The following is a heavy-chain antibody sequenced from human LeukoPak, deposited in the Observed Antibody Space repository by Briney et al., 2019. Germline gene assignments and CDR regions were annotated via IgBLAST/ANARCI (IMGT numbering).Heavy chain of an antibody. CDR3: ARDPVGGSTIFDY. D-gene: IGHD1-26*01. V-gene: IGHV6-1*01. CDR2: TYYRSKWYY. J-gene: IGHJ4*02. CDR1: GDSVSSNSAA. Sequence: SQTLSLICAISGDSVSSNSAAWHWIRQSPSRGLEWLGRTYYRSKWYYDYAVAVKSRISINPDTSKNQFSLQLSSVTPEDTAVYYCARDPVGGSTIFDYWGQGTLVTVSS.